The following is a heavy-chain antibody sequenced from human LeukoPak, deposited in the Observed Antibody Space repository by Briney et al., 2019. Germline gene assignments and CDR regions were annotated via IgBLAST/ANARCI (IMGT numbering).Heavy chain of an antibody. J-gene: IGHJ5*02. V-gene: IGHV3-23*01. CDR2: ISGSGGST. D-gene: IGHD5-18*01. Sequence: PGGSLRLSCAASGFTFSSYGMSWVRQAPGKGLEWVSAISGSGGSTYYADSVKGRFTISRDNSKNTLYLQMNSLRAEDTAVYYCAKALQTAMAPNWFDPWGQGTLVTVSS. CDR3: AKALQTAMAPNWFDP. CDR1: GFTFSSYG.